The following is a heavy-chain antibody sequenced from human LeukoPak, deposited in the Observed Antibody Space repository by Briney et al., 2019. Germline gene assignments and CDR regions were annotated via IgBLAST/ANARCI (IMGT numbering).Heavy chain of an antibody. CDR2: INSDGSST. J-gene: IGHJ4*02. CDR1: GFTFSSYW. V-gene: IGHV3-74*01. Sequence: GGFLRLSCAASGFTFSSYWMHWVRQAPGKGLVWVSRINSDGSSTSYADSVKGRFTISRDNAKNTLYLQMNSLRAEDTAVYYCARDSFSGMFDYWGQGTLVTVSS. D-gene: IGHD1-26*01. CDR3: ARDSFSGMFDY.